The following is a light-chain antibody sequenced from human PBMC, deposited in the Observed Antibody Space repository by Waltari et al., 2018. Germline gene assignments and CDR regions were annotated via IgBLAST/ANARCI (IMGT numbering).Light chain of an antibody. CDR1: SSDVGGYNY. CDR3: TSYTSSSTYV. V-gene: IGLV2-14*03. CDR2: DVN. J-gene: IGLJ1*01. Sequence: QSALTQPASVSGSPGQSITISCTGTSSDVGGYNYVSWYQHHPGKAPKLMISDVNKRPSGVSDRFSGSKSGNTASLTISGLQTEDEADYYCTSYTSSSTYVFGIGTKVTVL.